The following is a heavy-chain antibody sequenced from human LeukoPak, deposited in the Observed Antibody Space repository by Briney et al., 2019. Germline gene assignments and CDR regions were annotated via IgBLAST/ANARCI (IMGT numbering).Heavy chain of an antibody. CDR1: GVTFSSYG. CDR3: AKDYGDYWGFDY. Sequence: GGSLRLSCAASGVTFSSYGMHWVRQAPGKGLEWVAVISYDGSNKYYADSVKGRFTISRDNSKNTLYLQMNSLRAEDTAVYYCAKDYGDYWGFDYWGQGTLVTVSS. J-gene: IGHJ4*02. D-gene: IGHD4-17*01. V-gene: IGHV3-30*18. CDR2: ISYDGSNK.